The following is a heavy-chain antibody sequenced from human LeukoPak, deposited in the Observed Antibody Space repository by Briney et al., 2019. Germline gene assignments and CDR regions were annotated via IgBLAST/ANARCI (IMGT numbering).Heavy chain of an antibody. CDR1: GGTFSSYA. D-gene: IGHD2-2*01. CDR3: ARTWGTSYCSSTSCYDYYFDY. J-gene: IGHJ4*02. CDR2: IIPIFGTA. Sequence: SVKVSCKASGGTFSSYAISWVRQAPGQGLEWMGGIIPIFGTANYAQKFQGRVTITTDESTSTAYMELSSLRSEDTAVYYCARTWGTSYCSSTSCYDYYFDYWGQGTLVTVSS. V-gene: IGHV1-69*05.